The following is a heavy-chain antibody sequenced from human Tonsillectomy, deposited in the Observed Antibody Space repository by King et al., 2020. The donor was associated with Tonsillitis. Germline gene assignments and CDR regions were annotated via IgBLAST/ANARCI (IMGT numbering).Heavy chain of an antibody. CDR1: GFTFSNYA. Sequence: VQLVESGGGLVQPGGSLRLSCAASGFTFSNYAMTWVRQAPGKGLEWVSDMSGNGVRTLYADSVKGRFTISRDYSKNTLYLQMNSLRAEDTAVYYCAKTYRPVGAANPPYYFDSWGQGTLVTVSS. CDR3: AKTYRPVGAANPPYYFDS. D-gene: IGHD1-26*01. V-gene: IGHV3-23*04. CDR2: MSGNGVRT. J-gene: IGHJ4*02.